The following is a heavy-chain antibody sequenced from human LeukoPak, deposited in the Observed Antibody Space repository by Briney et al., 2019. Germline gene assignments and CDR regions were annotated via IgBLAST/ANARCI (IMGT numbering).Heavy chain of an antibody. CDR3: ARGGRYCSSTSCYTFDY. J-gene: IGHJ4*02. Sequence: ASVKVSCKASGGTFSSYAISWVRQAPGQGLEWMGGIIPIFGTANYAQKFQGRVTITADESTSTAYMELSSLRSEDTAVYYCARGGRYCSSTSCYTFDYWGQGTLVTVSS. CDR1: GGTFSSYA. CDR2: IIPIFGTA. V-gene: IGHV1-69*13. D-gene: IGHD2-2*02.